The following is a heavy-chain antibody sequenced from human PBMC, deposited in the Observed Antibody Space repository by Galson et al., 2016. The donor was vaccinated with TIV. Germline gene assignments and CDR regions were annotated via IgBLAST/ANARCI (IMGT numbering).Heavy chain of an antibody. CDR1: GASMSENY. J-gene: IGHJ4*02. CDR2: MYTSVKT. Sequence: LSLTCTVSGASMSENYWSWIRQPAGKGLEWIGRMYTSVKTDYNPSLESRVTLSADPSKNQFSLRLWSVTAADTAVYFCAKDWWVTYTDRPYFEYWGQGILVTVSS. V-gene: IGHV4-4*07. D-gene: IGHD2-15*01. CDR3: AKDWWVTYTDRPYFEY.